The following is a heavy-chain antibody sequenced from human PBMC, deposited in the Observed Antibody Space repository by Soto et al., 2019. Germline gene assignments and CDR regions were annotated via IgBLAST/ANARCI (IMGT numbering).Heavy chain of an antibody. V-gene: IGHV3-23*01. D-gene: IGHD2-21*02. CDR3: AKGPGGDYDYYYYYMYV. CDR1: GFTFSSYA. Sequence: GSLRLSCAASGFTFSSYAMSWVRQAPGKGLEWVSAISGSGGSTYYADSVKGRFTISRDNSKNTLYLQMNSLRAEDTAVYYCAKGPGGDYDYYYYYMYVWGKGSTVTV. J-gene: IGHJ6*03. CDR2: ISGSGGST.